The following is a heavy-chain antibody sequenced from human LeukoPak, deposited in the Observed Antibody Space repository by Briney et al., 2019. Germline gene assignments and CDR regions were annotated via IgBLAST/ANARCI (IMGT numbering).Heavy chain of an antibody. V-gene: IGHV3-23*01. D-gene: IGHD2-2*01. CDR3: AADSNIVVVPAALDY. CDR2: ISGSGGST. CDR1: GFTFSSYA. Sequence: GSPRLSCAASGFTFSSYAMSWVRQAPGKGLEWVSAISGSGGSTYYADSVKGRFTISRDNSKNTLYLQMNSLRAEDTAVYYCAADSNIVVVPAALDYWGQGTLVTVSS. J-gene: IGHJ4*02.